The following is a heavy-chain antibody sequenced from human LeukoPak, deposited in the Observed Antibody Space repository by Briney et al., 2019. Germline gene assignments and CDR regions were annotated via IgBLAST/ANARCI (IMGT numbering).Heavy chain of an antibody. CDR2: ISSSSSYI. J-gene: IGHJ4*02. V-gene: IGHV3-21*01. Sequence: GGSLRLSCAASGFTFSSYSMNWVRQAPGKGLEWVSSISSSSSYIYYADSVKGRFTISRDNAKNSLYLQMNSLRAEDTALYYCARTTGSFGPVALWGQGTLVTVSS. CDR3: ARTTGSFGPVAL. D-gene: IGHD1-14*01. CDR1: GFTFSSYS.